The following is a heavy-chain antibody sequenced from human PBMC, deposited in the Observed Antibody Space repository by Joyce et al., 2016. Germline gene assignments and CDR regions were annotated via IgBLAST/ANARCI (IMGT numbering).Heavy chain of an antibody. D-gene: IGHD3-22*01. CDR2: ISSDSTYI. Sequence: EVQLVESGGGLVKPGGSLRISCADSGFTFSTSSMSWFRRGPGKGLEWVSAISSDSTYIFYADSVKGRFTVSRDNAKNSLYLQMNSLRAEDTAVFFCARGGIVYDYSMDLWGQGTTVTVSS. CDR1: GFTFSTSS. V-gene: IGHV3-21*02. CDR3: ARGGIVYDYSMDL. J-gene: IGHJ6*02.